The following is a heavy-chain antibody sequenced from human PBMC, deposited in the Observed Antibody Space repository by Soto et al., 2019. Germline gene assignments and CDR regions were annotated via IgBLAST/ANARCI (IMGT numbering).Heavy chain of an antibody. D-gene: IGHD3-10*01. CDR1: GGSLSTYN. J-gene: IGHJ4*02. Sequence: SETLSLTCTVSGGSLSTYNWGWIRQPPGKGLEWIGYIDYSGSTNYNPSLKSRVTISVDTSKSQFSLKLTSVTAADTAVYYCARVGGSGTYYNLFFDYWGQGTLVTVSS. CDR3: ARVGGSGTYYNLFFDY. V-gene: IGHV4-59*01. CDR2: IDYSGST.